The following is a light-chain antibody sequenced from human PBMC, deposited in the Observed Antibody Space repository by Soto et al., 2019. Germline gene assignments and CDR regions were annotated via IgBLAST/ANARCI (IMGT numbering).Light chain of an antibody. CDR1: QNVNNY. V-gene: IGKV3-11*01. Sequence: EVVLTQSPASLSLSPGETATLSCKTSQNVNNYIAWYQQRPGQAPRLLIYDASNRATGIPARFSGSGSGADFTLTVSSLGPEDSAVYYCQQRSNWPPEYTFGQGTKLEI. CDR3: QQRSNWPPEYT. J-gene: IGKJ2*01. CDR2: DAS.